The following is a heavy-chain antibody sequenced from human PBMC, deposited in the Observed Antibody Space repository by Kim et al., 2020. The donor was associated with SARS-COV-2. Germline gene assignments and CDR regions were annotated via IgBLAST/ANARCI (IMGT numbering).Heavy chain of an antibody. CDR1: GGSFSGYY. V-gene: IGHV4-34*01. J-gene: IGHJ6*03. D-gene: IGHD3-3*01. CDR3: ARGITIFGVVTRGHYMDV. CDR2: INHSGST. Sequence: SETLSLTCAVYGGSFSGYYWSWIRQPPGKGLEWIGEINHSGSTNYNPSLKSRVTISVDTSKNQFSLKLSSVTAADTAVYYCARGITIFGVVTRGHYMDV.